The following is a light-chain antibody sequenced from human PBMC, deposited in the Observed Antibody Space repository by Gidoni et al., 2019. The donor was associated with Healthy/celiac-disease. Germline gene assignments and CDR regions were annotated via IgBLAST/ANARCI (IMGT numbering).Light chain of an antibody. CDR2: SNN. V-gene: IGLV1-44*01. Sequence: SVLTHPPSASGTPGQRVTISCSGSSSNIGSNTVNWYQQLPGTAPKLLIYSNNQRPSGVPDRFSGSKSGTSASLAISGLQSEDEADYYCAAWDDSLNGYWVFGGGTKLTVL. J-gene: IGLJ3*02. CDR1: SSNIGSNT. CDR3: AAWDDSLNGYWV.